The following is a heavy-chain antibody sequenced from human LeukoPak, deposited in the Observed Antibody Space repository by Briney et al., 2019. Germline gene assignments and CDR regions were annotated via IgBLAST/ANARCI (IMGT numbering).Heavy chain of an antibody. CDR2: IYYSGST. V-gene: IGHV4-39*07. CDR1: GGSISSSSYY. Sequence: PSETLSLTCTVSGGSISSSSYYWGWIRQPPGKGLEWIGSIYYSGSTYYNPSLKSRVTISVDTSKNQFSLKLSSVTAADTAVYYCARLITFGGVIVSGAFDIWGQGTMVTVSS. J-gene: IGHJ3*02. CDR3: ARLITFGGVIVSGAFDI. D-gene: IGHD3-16*02.